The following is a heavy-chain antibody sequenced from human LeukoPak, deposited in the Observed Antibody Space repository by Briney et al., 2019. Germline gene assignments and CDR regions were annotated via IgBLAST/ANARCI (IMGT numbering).Heavy chain of an antibody. Sequence: ASVKVSCKPSGYSFTRNDISWVRQAPGQGLEWMAWISANSGNTNYAQNFQDRVTLTTDTSTSTAYMELRSLRSDDTAVYYCARDVNYAFDYWGQGTLVTVSS. CDR3: ARDVNYAFDY. D-gene: IGHD3-16*01. CDR1: GYSFTRND. V-gene: IGHV1-18*01. J-gene: IGHJ4*02. CDR2: ISANSGNT.